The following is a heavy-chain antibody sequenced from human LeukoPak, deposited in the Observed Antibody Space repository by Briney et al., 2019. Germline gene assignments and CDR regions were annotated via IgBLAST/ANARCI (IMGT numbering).Heavy chain of an antibody. J-gene: IGHJ4*02. Sequence: GGSLRLSCAASGFTFSSYAMNWVRQAPGKGLEWVSYIGAAGSTIYYADSVKGRFTISGDNAKNSLFLQMNGLRAEDTAVYYCARDSSTYAGPPDYWGQGTLVTVSS. CDR3: ARDSSTYAGPPDY. V-gene: IGHV3-48*01. D-gene: IGHD2-2*01. CDR1: GFTFSSYA. CDR2: IGAAGSTI.